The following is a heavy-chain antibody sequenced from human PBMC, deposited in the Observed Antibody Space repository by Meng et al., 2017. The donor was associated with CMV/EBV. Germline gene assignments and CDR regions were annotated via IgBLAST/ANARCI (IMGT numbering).Heavy chain of an antibody. V-gene: IGHV4-31*03. CDR3: AREGHCSSTSCYAWFDP. CDR1: GGSISSGGYY. CDR2: IYYSGST. J-gene: IGHJ5*02. D-gene: IGHD2-2*01. Sequence: LRPSCTVSGGSISSGGYYWSWIRQHPGKGLEWIGYIYYSGSTYYNPSLKSRVTISVDTSKNQFSLKLSSVTAADTAVYYCAREGHCSSTSCYAWFDPWGQGTLVAVSS.